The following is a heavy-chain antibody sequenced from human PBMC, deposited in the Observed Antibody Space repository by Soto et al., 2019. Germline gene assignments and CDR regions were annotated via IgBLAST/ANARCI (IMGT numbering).Heavy chain of an antibody. D-gene: IGHD2-15*01. CDR3: AREWGTPGFWYFDL. Sequence: EVQLVESGGGLVQPGGSLRLSCAASGFTFSDYDMHWVRQAAGKGLEWVSGISTGGDTDYLGSVKGRLTISRENAKNSLYLQMNSLRAGDAAVYYCAREWGTPGFWYFDLWFRGTLVTVSS. J-gene: IGHJ2*01. V-gene: IGHV3-13*01. CDR2: ISTGGDT. CDR1: GFTFSDYD.